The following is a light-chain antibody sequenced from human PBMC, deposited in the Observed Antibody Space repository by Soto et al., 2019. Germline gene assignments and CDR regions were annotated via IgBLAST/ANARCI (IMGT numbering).Light chain of an antibody. CDR3: SSYTSSSTLGV. CDR2: EVN. Sequence: QSALTQPASVSGFPGQSITISCTGTSSDVGGYNYVAWYQQHPGKAPKLMIYEVNNRPSGVSNRFSGSKSGNTASLSISGLQADDEADYYCSSYTSSSTLGVFGTGTKVTVL. CDR1: SSDVGGYNY. V-gene: IGLV2-14*01. J-gene: IGLJ1*01.